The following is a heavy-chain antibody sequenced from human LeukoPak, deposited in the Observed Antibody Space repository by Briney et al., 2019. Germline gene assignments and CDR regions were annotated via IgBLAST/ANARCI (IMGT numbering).Heavy chain of an antibody. J-gene: IGHJ5*02. CDR1: GFTFSSYA. V-gene: IGHV3-23*01. CDR3: AKSTWNYASNWFDP. CDR2: ISGGGTST. D-gene: IGHD1-7*01. Sequence: GGSLRLSCAASGFTFSSYAMSWVRQAPGKGLEWVSTISGGGTSTYYADSARGRFTISRDNSKNTLYLQMNSLRVEDTAEYYCAKSTWNYASNWFDPWGQGTLVTVSS.